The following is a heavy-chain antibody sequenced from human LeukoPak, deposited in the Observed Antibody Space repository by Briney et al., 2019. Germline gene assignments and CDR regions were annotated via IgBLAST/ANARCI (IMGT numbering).Heavy chain of an antibody. D-gene: IGHD6-13*01. Sequence: PSETLSLTCAVYGGSFSGYYWSWIRQSPEKGLEWIGEIDHSGSTNYNPSLKSRVTISVDTSKNQFSLKVNSVTAADTAVYYCARGRYLTTLGGAAAGFLDSWGQGTLVTVSS. V-gene: IGHV4-34*01. CDR3: ARGRYLTTLGGAAAGFLDS. J-gene: IGHJ4*02. CDR2: IDHSGST. CDR1: GGSFSGYY.